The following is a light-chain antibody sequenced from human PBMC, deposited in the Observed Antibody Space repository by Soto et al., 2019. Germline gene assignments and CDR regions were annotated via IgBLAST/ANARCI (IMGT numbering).Light chain of an antibody. CDR1: QRISSN. Sequence: EIVLTQSPATLSFFPGERATLSCRASQRISSNVAWYQQKPGQAPRLLIYGASTRATGVPARFSGGGSGTEFTLTISSLQSEDFAVYFCQQYKDWPPYTFGQGTKLEIK. CDR3: QQYKDWPPYT. J-gene: IGKJ2*01. CDR2: GAS. V-gene: IGKV3-15*01.